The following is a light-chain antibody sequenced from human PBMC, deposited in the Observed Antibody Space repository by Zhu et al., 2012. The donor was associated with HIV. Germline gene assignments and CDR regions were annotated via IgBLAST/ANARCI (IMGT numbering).Light chain of an antibody. CDR2: DAS. Sequence: IVLTQSPPTLSLSPGERATLSCRASQSIGSYLAWYQQKPGQAPRLLMYDASTRATGIPARFSGSGSGTEFTLTITSLQSEDFAVYYCHQYSKWPPTTFGGGTKVEVK. V-gene: IGKV3-11*01. CDR1: QSIGSY. J-gene: IGKJ4*01. CDR3: HQYSKWPPTT.